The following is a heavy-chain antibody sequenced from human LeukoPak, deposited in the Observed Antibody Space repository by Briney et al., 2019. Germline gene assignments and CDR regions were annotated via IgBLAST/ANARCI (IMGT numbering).Heavy chain of an antibody. D-gene: IGHD7-27*01. CDR2: IYYSGST. CDR1: GGSISSYY. CDR3: ARSRLTGDFKVGAFDI. Sequence: SETLSLTCTVSGGSISSYYWSWIRQPPGKGLEWIGYIYYSGSTNYNPSLKSRVTISVDTSKNQFSLKLSSVTAADTAVYYCARSRLTGDFKVGAFDIWGQGTMVTVSS. J-gene: IGHJ3*02. V-gene: IGHV4-59*01.